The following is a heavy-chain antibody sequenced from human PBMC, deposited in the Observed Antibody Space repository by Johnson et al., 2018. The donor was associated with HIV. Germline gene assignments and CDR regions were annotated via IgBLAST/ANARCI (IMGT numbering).Heavy chain of an antibody. V-gene: IGHV3-53*01. CDR1: RFTVRSNY. CDR2: IYSGGST. J-gene: IGHJ3*02. CDR3: AKDGAFDI. Sequence: VQLVESGGGLIQPGGSLRLSCAASRFTVRSNYMSWVRPAPGKGLEWVSVIYSGGSTYYADSVKGRFTISRDSSKNTLFLQMNSLRADDTAVYYCAKDGAFDIWGQGTLVTVSS.